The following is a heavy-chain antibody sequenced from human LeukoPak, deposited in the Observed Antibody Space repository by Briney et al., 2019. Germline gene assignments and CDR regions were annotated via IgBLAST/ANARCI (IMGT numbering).Heavy chain of an antibody. J-gene: IGHJ4*02. CDR3: ARHALPRYASTQPFWG. D-gene: IGHD2-2*01. V-gene: IGHV5-51*01. CDR1: GDDFSKSW. CDR2: IFPEDSDT. Sequence: GQSLKISCQVSGDDFSKSWIGWVRQVPGKGLDWMGIIFPEDSDTRYSPSFQGHVTFSADKSTNTAYLHWSSLRASDTAIYFCARHALPRYASTQPFWGRGQGTLVTVSS.